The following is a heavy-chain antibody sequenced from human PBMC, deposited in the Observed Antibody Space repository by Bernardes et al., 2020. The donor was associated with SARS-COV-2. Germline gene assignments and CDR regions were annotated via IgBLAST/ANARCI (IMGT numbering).Heavy chain of an antibody. CDR3: AQAGGSGLYGPFDY. D-gene: IGHD6-19*01. CDR1: GGYFRGSY. Sequence: ETLSLTCVVSGGYFRGSYWSWIRQPPGKGLEWIGEVDDSGRTDYNSSLKSRVTISVDTSKNQFSLRLSSVTAADTALYFCAQAGGSGLYGPFDYWGQGSQVLVSS. J-gene: IGHJ4*02. CDR2: VDDSGRT. V-gene: IGHV4-34*01.